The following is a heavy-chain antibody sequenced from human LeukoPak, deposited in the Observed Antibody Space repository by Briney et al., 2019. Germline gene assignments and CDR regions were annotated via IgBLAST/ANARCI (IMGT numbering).Heavy chain of an antibody. V-gene: IGHV4-31*03. Sequence: SQTLSLTCTVSGGSISSDAYFWSWIRQHPGKGLEWIGYIYYSGSTYYNPSPKSRVTISVDTSKNQFSLKLSSVTAADTAVYYCARTSIATRHFDYWGQGTLVTVSS. D-gene: IGHD6-6*01. CDR1: GGSISSDAYF. CDR2: IYYSGST. J-gene: IGHJ4*02. CDR3: ARTSIATRHFDY.